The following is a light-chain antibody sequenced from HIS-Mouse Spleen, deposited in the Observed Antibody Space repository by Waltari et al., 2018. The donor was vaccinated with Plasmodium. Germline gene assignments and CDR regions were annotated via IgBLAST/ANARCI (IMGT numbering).Light chain of an antibody. CDR3: NSRDSSGNHQV. V-gene: IGLV3-19*01. J-gene: IGLJ3*02. Sequence: SSELTQDPAVSVALGQTVRITCNGDSLRSYYASWYQQKPGQAPVLVIYGKNNRPSGIPDRFSVSSSGNTASLTITGAQAEDEADYYCNSRDSSGNHQVFGGGTKLTVL. CDR2: GKN. CDR1: SLRSYY.